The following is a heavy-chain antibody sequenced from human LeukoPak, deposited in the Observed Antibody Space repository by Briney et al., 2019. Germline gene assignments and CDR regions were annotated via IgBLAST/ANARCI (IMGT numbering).Heavy chain of an antibody. D-gene: IGHD2-2*01. J-gene: IGHJ4*02. CDR2: IHYSGSS. CDR3: ARWYCSSTSCYADY. CDR1: GGSISSDY. V-gene: IGHV4-59*01. Sequence: SETLSLTCTVSGGSISSDYWSWIRQPPGKGLEWIGYIHYSGSSGYNPSLKSRVTMSVDTSKNQFSLRLSSVTAADTAVYYCARWYCSSTSCYADYWGQGTLVTVSS.